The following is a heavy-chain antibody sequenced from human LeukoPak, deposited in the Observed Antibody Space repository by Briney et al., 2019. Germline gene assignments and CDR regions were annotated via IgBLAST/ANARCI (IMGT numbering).Heavy chain of an antibody. D-gene: IGHD5-12*01. CDR1: GFTFSSYS. CDR2: ISSSSSTI. J-gene: IGHJ3*02. CDR3: ASAGATDAFDI. Sequence: PGGSLRLSCAASGFTFSSYSMNWVRQAPGKGLEWVSYISSSSSTIYYADSVKGRFTISRHNSKNTLYLQMNSLRAEDTAVYYCASAGATDAFDIWGQGTMVTVSS. V-gene: IGHV3-48*01.